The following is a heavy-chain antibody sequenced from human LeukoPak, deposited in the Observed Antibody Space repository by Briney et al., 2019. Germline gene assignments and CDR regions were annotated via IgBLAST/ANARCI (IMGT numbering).Heavy chain of an antibody. J-gene: IGHJ4*02. CDR1: GFTFTTYW. Sequence: PGGSLRLSCAASGFTFTTYWMAWVRQAPGKGLGWVANIKQDGSEAVYADSVRGRFTISRDNAKNSLYLQMNSLRVEDTAVYYCSNGIYDRSYWGQGTLVTVSS. V-gene: IGHV3-7*01. D-gene: IGHD2-8*01. CDR3: SNGIYDRSY. CDR2: IKQDGSEA.